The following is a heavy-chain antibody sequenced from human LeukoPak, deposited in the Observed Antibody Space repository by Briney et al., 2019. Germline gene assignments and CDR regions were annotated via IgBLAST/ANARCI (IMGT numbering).Heavy chain of an antibody. D-gene: IGHD2/OR15-2a*01. V-gene: IGHV3-74*01. CDR2: VNTAGSGT. CDR1: GFTFSSYW. J-gene: IGHJ5*02. CDR3: VRVVSTNWFDP. Sequence: GGSLRLSCAASGFTFSSYWMHWVRQAPGKGLVWVSRVNTAGSGTTYANSVKGRFTISRDNAKNTLYLQMNSLRAEDTAVYYCVRVVSTNWFDPWGQGTLVTVSS.